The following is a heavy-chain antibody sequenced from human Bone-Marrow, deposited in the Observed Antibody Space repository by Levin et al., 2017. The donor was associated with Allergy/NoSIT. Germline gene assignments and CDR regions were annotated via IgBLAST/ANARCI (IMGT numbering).Heavy chain of an antibody. Sequence: GESLKISCTASGFTFHTSAMTWVRQAPGRGLAWVSAISGSGDVTSYADSVKGRFTVFRDNSKNMLFLQMVSLRVEDTGVFYCAKGSSGWFQETDSWGQGTLVTVSS. J-gene: IGHJ4*02. D-gene: IGHD6-19*01. CDR2: ISGSGDVT. CDR1: GFTFHTSA. V-gene: IGHV3-23*01. CDR3: AKGSSGWFQETDS.